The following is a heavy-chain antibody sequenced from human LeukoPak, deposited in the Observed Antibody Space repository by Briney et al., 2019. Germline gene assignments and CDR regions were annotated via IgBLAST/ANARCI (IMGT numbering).Heavy chain of an antibody. V-gene: IGHV3-7*04. CDR3: AKDRGWLQFDY. D-gene: IGHD5-24*01. CDR1: GFTFSHHW. Sequence: GGSLRLSCVASGFTFSHHWMDWVRQAPGKGLEWVADIKTDGSEKYHVDSVKGRFTISRDNAKNELYLQMSNLRVEDTGIYYCAKDRGWLQFDYWGQGILVTVSS. CDR2: IKTDGSEK. J-gene: IGHJ4*02.